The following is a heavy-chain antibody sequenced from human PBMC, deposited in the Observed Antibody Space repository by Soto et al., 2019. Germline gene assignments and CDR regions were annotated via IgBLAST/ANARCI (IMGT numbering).Heavy chain of an antibody. Sequence: GGSLRLSCAASGFTFSSYSMNWVRQAPGKGLEWVSYISSSSSTIYYADSVKGRFTISRDNAKNSLYLQMNSLRAEDTAVYYCARALGDIVVVVAAEYYFDYWGQGTLVTVSS. CDR1: GFTFSSYS. CDR2: ISSSSSTI. CDR3: ARALGDIVVVVAAEYYFDY. V-gene: IGHV3-48*01. J-gene: IGHJ4*02. D-gene: IGHD2-15*01.